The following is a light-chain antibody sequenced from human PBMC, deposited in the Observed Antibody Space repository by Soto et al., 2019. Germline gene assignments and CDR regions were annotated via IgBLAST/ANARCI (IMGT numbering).Light chain of an antibody. J-gene: IGKJ3*01. Sequence: AIQLTQSPSSLSASVGDRVTITCRASQSISSDLAWYQQKPGQAPKLLIYDDSSLESGVPSRFSGSGSGTDFTLTISSLQPEDFATYYCQQFNSYPRTFGPGTKVDIK. V-gene: IGKV1-13*02. CDR2: DDS. CDR3: QQFNSYPRT. CDR1: QSISSD.